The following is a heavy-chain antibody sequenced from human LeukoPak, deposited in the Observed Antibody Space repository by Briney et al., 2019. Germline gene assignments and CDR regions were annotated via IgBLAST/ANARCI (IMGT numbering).Heavy chain of an antibody. D-gene: IGHD6-19*01. Sequence: SETLSLTCTVSGGSVSRYYWSWIRQSPGKGLEWIGYIYNSESTKYNSSLESRVTMSIDTSKNRFSLKLSSATAADPPVYYCARFYSGPSGWFVLWYFDLWGRGTLVTVPS. V-gene: IGHV4-4*09. CDR2: IYNSEST. J-gene: IGHJ2*01. CDR3: ARFYSGPSGWFVLWYFDL. CDR1: GGSVSRYY.